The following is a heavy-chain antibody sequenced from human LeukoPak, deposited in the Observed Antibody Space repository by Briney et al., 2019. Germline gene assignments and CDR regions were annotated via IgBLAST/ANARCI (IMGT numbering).Heavy chain of an antibody. CDR1: GYTFTSYD. J-gene: IGHJ3*02. CDR2: MNPNSGNT. Sequence: ASVKVSCKASGYTFTSYDIDWVRQATGQGLEWMGWMNPNSGNTGYAQKFQGRVTMTRNTSISTAYMELSSLRSEDTAVCYCAREGDYGEAFDIWGQGTMVTVSS. CDR3: AREGDYGEAFDI. D-gene: IGHD4-17*01. V-gene: IGHV1-8*01.